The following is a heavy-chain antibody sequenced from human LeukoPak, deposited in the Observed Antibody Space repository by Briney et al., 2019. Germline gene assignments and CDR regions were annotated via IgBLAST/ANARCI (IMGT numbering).Heavy chain of an antibody. Sequence: SETLSLTCAVSGDSISYHNYYWDWIRQPPGKGLEWIGTVYYTRNTYYNPSLKSRVAISVDTSKNQFSLQLTSMTAADTAVYYCARLRAMAGHRGGFDFWGRGTMVTVSS. J-gene: IGHJ3*01. CDR1: GDSISYHNYY. D-gene: IGHD6-19*01. V-gene: IGHV4-39*01. CDR3: ARLRAMAGHRGGFDF. CDR2: VYYTRNT.